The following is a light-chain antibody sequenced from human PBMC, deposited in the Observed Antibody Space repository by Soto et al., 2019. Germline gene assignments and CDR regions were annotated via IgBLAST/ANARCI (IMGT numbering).Light chain of an antibody. V-gene: IGLV2-14*03. CDR3: CSYTTSNTRV. J-gene: IGLJ1*01. Sequence: QSALTQPASVSVSPGQSITFSCTGTSSDIGAYNYVSWYQHHPGRAHKLMIFDVSIRPSGVSNRFSGSKSGNTASLTISGLQAEDEADYYCCSYTTSNTRVFGTGTKVTVL. CDR1: SSDIGAYNY. CDR2: DVS.